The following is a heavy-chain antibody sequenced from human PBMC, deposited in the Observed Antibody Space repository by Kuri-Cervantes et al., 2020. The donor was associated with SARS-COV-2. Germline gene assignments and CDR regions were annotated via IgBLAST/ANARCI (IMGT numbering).Heavy chain of an antibody. CDR1: GGSISSYY. CDR2: IYYSGST. Sequence: SETLSLTCTVSGGSISSYYWSWIRQPPGKGLEWIGYIYYSGSTNYNPSLKSRVTISVDTSKNQFSLKLSSVTAADTAVYYCARGVDSSGYYGGDPWFDPWGQGTLVTVSS. V-gene: IGHV4-59*01. CDR3: ARGVDSSGYYGGDPWFDP. D-gene: IGHD3-22*01. J-gene: IGHJ5*02.